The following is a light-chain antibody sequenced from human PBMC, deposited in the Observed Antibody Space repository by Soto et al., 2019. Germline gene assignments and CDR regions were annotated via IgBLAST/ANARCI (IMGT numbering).Light chain of an antibody. J-gene: IGKJ1*01. V-gene: IGKV3-20*01. CDR2: GAS. Sequence: ELVLTQSPGTLSLSPGERATLSCRASQSVSSSYLAWYQQKPGQAPRLLIYGASSRATGIPDRFSGSGSGTDFTLTISRLEPEDIAVYYCQQYGSSMWTFGPGPNVHI. CDR1: QSVSSSY. CDR3: QQYGSSMWT.